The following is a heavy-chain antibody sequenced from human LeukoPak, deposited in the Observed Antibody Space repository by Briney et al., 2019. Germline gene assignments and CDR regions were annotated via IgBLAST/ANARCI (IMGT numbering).Heavy chain of an antibody. V-gene: IGHV3-33*01. D-gene: IGHD1-26*01. CDR3: GAVGATSPFDY. CDR1: GFTFSSYG. J-gene: IGHJ4*02. Sequence: GGSLRLSCAASGFTFSSYGMHWVRQALGKGLEWVAVIWYDGSNKYYADSVKGRFTISRDNSKNTLYLQMNSLRAEDTAVYYCGAVGATSPFDYWGQGTLVTVSS. CDR2: IWYDGSNK.